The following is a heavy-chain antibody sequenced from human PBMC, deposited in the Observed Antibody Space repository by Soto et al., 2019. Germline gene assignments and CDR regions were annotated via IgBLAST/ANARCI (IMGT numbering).Heavy chain of an antibody. V-gene: IGHV3-7*03. J-gene: IGHJ6*02. Sequence: GGSLRLSCAASGFSIRNYWLNWVRQAPGKGLEWVANINQDGGEKYFLDSVKGRFTISRDNAKNSLYLQMDSLRAEDTAGYYCARAVAARISKYYYGMDVWGQGTTVTVSS. CDR1: GFSIRNYW. CDR2: INQDGGEK. D-gene: IGHD6-19*01. CDR3: ARAVAARISKYYYGMDV.